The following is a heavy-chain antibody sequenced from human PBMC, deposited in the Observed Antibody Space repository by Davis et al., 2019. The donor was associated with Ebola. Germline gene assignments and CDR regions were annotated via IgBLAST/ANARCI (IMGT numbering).Heavy chain of an antibody. CDR2: IYRDGRT. Sequence: GGSLRLSCAASGFTVSSNYMSWVRQAPGKGLEWVSVIYRDGRTYHADSVKGRFTISRDNSKNTVYLQMNSLRAEDTAVYYCVRDPALVVTGGGWFFGLWGRGTLVTVSS. J-gene: IGHJ2*01. CDR1: GFTVSSNY. D-gene: IGHD2-21*02. CDR3: VRDPALVVTGGGWFFGL. V-gene: IGHV3-53*01.